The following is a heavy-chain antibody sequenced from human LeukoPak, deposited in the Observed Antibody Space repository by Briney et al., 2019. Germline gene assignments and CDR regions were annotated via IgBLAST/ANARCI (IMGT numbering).Heavy chain of an antibody. D-gene: IGHD2-15*01. CDR2: ISAYNGNA. Sequence: ASVKVSCKASGYTFTSYGISWVRQAPGQGLEWMGWISAYNGNANYAQKLQGRVTMTTDTSTSTAYMELRSLRSDDTAVYYCARLGYCSGGSCFYYYGMDVWGQGTTVTVSS. CDR3: ARLGYCSGGSCFYYYGMDV. CDR1: GYTFTSYG. J-gene: IGHJ6*02. V-gene: IGHV1-18*01.